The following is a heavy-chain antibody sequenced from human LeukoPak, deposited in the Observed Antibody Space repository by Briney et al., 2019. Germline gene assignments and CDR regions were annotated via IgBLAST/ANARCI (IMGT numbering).Heavy chain of an antibody. Sequence: PSETLSLTCTVSGGSISRSFYYWGWIRQSPGKGLEWIGSIYYSDSGTMYYNPSLKSRVTMSADTSKNQFSLRVSSVTAADTAVYYCARRPPALGAFGIWGQGTMVSVSS. J-gene: IGHJ3*02. CDR2: IYYSDSGTM. CDR3: ARRPPALGAFGI. V-gene: IGHV4-39*01. CDR1: GGSISRSFYY.